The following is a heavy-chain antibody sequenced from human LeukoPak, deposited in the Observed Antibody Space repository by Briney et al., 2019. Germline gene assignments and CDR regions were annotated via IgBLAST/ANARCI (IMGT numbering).Heavy chain of an antibody. CDR3: ARLSMIVVVIYN. CDR2: IYYSGST. D-gene: IGHD3-22*01. J-gene: IGHJ4*02. V-gene: IGHV4-39*01. Sequence: SSYYWGXXXQPPGKGLEWIGSIYYSGSTYYNPSLKSRVTISVDTSKNQFSLKLSSVTAADTAVYYCARLSMIVVVIYNWGQGTLVTVSS. CDR1: SSYY.